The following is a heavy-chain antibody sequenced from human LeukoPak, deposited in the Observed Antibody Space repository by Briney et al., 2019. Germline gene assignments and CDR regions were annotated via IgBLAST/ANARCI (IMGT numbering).Heavy chain of an antibody. CDR3: ARDSSGWSVNFDY. J-gene: IGHJ4*02. Sequence: GGSLRLSCAASGFTFSSYSMNWVRQAPGKGPEWVSSISSSSSYIYYADSVKGRFTISRDNAKNSLYLQMNSLRAEDTAVYYCARDSSGWSVNFDYWGQGTLVTVSS. D-gene: IGHD6-19*01. V-gene: IGHV3-21*01. CDR1: GFTFSSYS. CDR2: ISSSSSYI.